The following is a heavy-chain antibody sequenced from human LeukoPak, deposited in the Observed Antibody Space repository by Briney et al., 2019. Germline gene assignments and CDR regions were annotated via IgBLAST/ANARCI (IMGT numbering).Heavy chain of an antibody. CDR2: IYYSGRT. J-gene: IGHJ4*02. V-gene: IGHV4-39*07. Sequence: SETLSLTCTVSDGSISSSSYYWGWIRQPPGKGLEWIGSIYYSGRTYYNPSLKSRVTISVDTSKNQFSLKLSSVTAADTAVYYCARDGDYSFDWGQGTLVTVSS. CDR3: ARDGDYSFD. CDR1: DGSISSSSYY. D-gene: IGHD4-17*01.